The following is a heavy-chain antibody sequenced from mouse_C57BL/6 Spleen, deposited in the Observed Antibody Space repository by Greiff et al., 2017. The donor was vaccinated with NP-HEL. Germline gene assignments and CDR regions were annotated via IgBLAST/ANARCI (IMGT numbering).Heavy chain of an antibody. D-gene: IGHD2-1*01. CDR1: GYTFTTYP. CDR2: FHPYNDDT. CDR3: ARSTMGDYDWYFDV. J-gene: IGHJ1*03. Sequence: VQLQQSGAELVKPGASVKMSCKASGYTFTTYPIEWMKQNHGKSLEWIGNFHPYNDDTKYNEKFKGKATLTVEKSSSTVYLERSRLTSDDSAVYYCARSTMGDYDWYFDVWGTGTTVTVSS. V-gene: IGHV1-47*01.